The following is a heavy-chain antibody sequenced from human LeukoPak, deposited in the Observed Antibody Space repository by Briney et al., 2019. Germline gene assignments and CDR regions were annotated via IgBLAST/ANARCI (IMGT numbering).Heavy chain of an antibody. CDR1: GDSISRYY. CDR2: IYYSGST. D-gene: IGHD3-3*01. J-gene: IGHJ4*02. CDR3: ARVMKIFGVAHFDY. Sequence: SETLSLTCTVSGDSISRYYWSWIRQPPGKGLEWIGYIYYSGSTNYNHSLKSRVTISVDTSKNQFSLKLSSVTAADTAVYYCARVMKIFGVAHFDYWGQGTLVTVSS. V-gene: IGHV4-59*12.